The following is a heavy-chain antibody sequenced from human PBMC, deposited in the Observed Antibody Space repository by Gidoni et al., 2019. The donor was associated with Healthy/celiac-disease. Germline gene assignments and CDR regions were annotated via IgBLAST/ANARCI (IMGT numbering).Heavy chain of an antibody. CDR1: GFTFSSYG. CDR2: ITYDGSNK. Sequence: QVQLVESGGGVVQPGRSLRLSCAASGFTFSSYGMHWVRQAPGKGLGWVAVITYDGSNKYYADSVKGRFTISRDNSKNTLYLQMNSLRAEDTAVYYCAKDRRQQLVGNWFDPWGQGTLVTVSS. D-gene: IGHD6-13*01. J-gene: IGHJ5*02. CDR3: AKDRRQQLVGNWFDP. V-gene: IGHV3-30*18.